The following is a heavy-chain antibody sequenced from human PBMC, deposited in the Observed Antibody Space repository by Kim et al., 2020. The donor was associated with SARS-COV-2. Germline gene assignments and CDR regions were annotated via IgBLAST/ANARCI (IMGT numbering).Heavy chain of an antibody. V-gene: IGHV3-48*02. D-gene: IGHD3-10*01. CDR3: ARGGHYYGSGKNYYGMDV. Sequence: GGSLRLSCAASGFTFSSYSMNWVRQAPGXGXEWVSYISSSSSTIYYADSVKGRFTISRDNAKNSLYLQMNSLRDEDTAVYYCARGGHYYGSGKNYYGMDVXGXXTTVTVSS. CDR1: GFTFSSYS. J-gene: IGHJ6*02. CDR2: ISSSSSTI.